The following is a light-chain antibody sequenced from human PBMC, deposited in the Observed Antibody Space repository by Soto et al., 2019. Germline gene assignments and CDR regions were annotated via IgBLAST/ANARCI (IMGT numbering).Light chain of an antibody. J-gene: IGKJ2*01. Sequence: DIQMTQSPSSLSASVGDRVTITCQASQDISNYLNWYQQKPGKAPKLLIYDASNLETGVPSTFRGSGSWTDFTFTISDLQAKDIVTDDCQQDDNLPPYDTCGRGTKLEIK. CDR1: QDISNY. CDR3: QQDDNLPPYDT. CDR2: DAS. V-gene: IGKV1-33*01.